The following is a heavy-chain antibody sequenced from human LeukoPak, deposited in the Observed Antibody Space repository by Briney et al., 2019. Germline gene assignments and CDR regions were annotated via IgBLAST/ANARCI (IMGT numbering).Heavy chain of an antibody. Sequence: GGSLRLSCAASGFTFSSYEMNWVRQAPGKGLEWVSYISSSGSTIYYADSVKGRFTISRDNAKNSLYLQMNSLRAEDTAVYYCARDYLPHVLRYFDRLPPSPYYYYYYGMDVWGQGTTVTVSS. V-gene: IGHV3-48*03. CDR2: ISSSGSTI. CDR3: ARDYLPHVLRYFDRLPPSPYYYYYYGMDV. CDR1: GFTFSSYE. D-gene: IGHD3-9*01. J-gene: IGHJ6*02.